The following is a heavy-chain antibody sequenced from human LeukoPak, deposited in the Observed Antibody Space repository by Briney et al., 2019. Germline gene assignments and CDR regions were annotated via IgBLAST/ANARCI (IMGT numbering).Heavy chain of an antibody. CDR1: GFTFSSYG. V-gene: IGHV3-23*01. CDR2: ISGSGGRT. Sequence: PGGSLRLSCAASGFTFSSYGMSWVRQAPGKGLDWVSAISGSGGRTYYADSVKGRFAISRDNSRSMVWLQMNSLTAEDTAMYYCGRDLNWGAFDIRGLGTLVTVSS. J-gene: IGHJ3*02. CDR3: GRDLNWGAFDI. D-gene: IGHD7-27*01.